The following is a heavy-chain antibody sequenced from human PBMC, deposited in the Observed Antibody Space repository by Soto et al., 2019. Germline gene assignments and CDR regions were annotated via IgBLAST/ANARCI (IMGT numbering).Heavy chain of an antibody. J-gene: IGHJ6*02. D-gene: IGHD3-3*01. Sequence: GGSLRLSCAASGFTFSSYAMHWVRQAPGKGLEWVAVISYGGSNKYYADSVKGRFTISRDNSKNTLYLQMNSLRAEDTAVYYCARDLGSGYYDYYYYYGMDVWGQGTTVTVSS. CDR1: GFTFSSYA. CDR3: ARDLGSGYYDYYYYYGMDV. CDR2: ISYGGSNK. V-gene: IGHV3-30-3*01.